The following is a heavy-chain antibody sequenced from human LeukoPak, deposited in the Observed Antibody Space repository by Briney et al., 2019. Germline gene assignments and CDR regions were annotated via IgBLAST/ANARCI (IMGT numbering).Heavy chain of an antibody. J-gene: IGHJ5*02. D-gene: IGHD2-21*02. CDR2: VYYSGSA. CDR1: GGSISSYY. CDR3: AREVGDHDSDNCFDP. V-gene: IGHV4-59*01. Sequence: SETLSLTCTVSGGSISSYYWSWIRQPPGKGLEWIGYVYYSGSANYNPSLKSRVTISVATSKNQFSLKLTSVTAADTAVYYCAREVGDHDSDNCFDPWGQGTLVTVSS.